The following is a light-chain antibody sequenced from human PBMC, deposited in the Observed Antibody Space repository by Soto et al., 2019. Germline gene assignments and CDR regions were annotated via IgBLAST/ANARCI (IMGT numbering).Light chain of an antibody. CDR2: EVT. CDR1: SSDVGGYNH. J-gene: IGLJ3*02. Sequence: QSVLTQPPSASGSPGQSVTISCTGTSSDVGGYNHVSWYQQHPGKAPKVVIYEVTKRPSGVPDRFSGSKSGNTASLTVSGLQAEDEADYFCQTWGSGIWVFGGGTKLTVL. V-gene: IGLV2-8*01. CDR3: QTWGSGIWV.